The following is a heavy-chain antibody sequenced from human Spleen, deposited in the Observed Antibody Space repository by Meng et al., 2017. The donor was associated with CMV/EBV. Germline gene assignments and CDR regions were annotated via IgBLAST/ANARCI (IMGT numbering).Heavy chain of an antibody. Sequence: SCKAAGGNFTDYCSTWVRQAHGQGLEWMGGIIPNYGTRDYAKKFQARVTITTDESTTTAYMELSSLRSEDTALYYCARLGLTGDYFDYWGQGTLVTVSS. CDR2: IIPNYGTR. J-gene: IGHJ4*02. V-gene: IGHV1-69*05. CDR1: GGNFTDYC. CDR3: ARLGLTGDYFDY. D-gene: IGHD3/OR15-3a*01.